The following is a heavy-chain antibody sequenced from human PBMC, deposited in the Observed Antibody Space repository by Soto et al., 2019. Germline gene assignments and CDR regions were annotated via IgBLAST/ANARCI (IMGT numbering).Heavy chain of an antibody. CDR2: IYYSGST. CDR1: GGSISSYY. CDR3: XXXXXXXXDY. J-gene: IGHJ4*02. Sequence: QVQLQESGPGLVKPSETLSLTCTVSGGSISSYYWSWIRQPPGKGLEWIGYIYYSGSTNYNPSLKSRVTISVDTSKNQFSLKLSSXTXXXXXXXXXXXXXXXXXDYWGQGTLVTVSS. V-gene: IGHV4-59*01.